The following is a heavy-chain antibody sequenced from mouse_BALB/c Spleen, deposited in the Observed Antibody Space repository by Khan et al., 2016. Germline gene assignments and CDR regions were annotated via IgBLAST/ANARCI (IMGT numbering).Heavy chain of an antibody. CDR2: IYPGDGDT. Sequence: QVQLKESGAELARPGASVKLSCKASGYTFTSYWMQWVKQRPGQGLEWIGAIYPGDGDTRYTQKFKGKATLTADKSSSTAYMQLSSLASEDSAVXDGAGGNSYYDYDYWGQGTTLTVSS. CDR3: AGGNSYYDYDY. CDR1: GYTFTSYW. D-gene: IGHD2-4*01. V-gene: IGHV1-87*01. J-gene: IGHJ2*01.